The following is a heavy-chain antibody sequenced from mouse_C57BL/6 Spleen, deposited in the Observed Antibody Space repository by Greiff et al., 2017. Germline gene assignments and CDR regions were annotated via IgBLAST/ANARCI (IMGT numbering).Heavy chain of an antibody. V-gene: IGHV1-64*01. J-gene: IGHJ4*01. D-gene: IGHD2-3*01. CDR1: GYTFTSYW. CDR3: ARCDGYSYYAMDY. CDR2: IHPNSGST. Sequence: VQLQQPGAELVKPGASVKLSCKASGYTFTSYWMHWVKQRPGQGLEWIGMIHPNSGSTNYNEKFKSKATLTVDKSSSTAYMQLSSLTSEDSAVYYCARCDGYSYYAMDYWGQGTSVTVSS.